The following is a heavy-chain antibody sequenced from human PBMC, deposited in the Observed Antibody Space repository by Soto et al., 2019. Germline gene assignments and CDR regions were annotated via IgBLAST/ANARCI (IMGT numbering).Heavy chain of an antibody. V-gene: IGHV3-66*01. CDR1: GFTVSSNY. CDR3: ARVAMGYYYYYMDV. J-gene: IGHJ6*03. Sequence: GGSLRLSCAASGFTVSSNYMSWVRQAPGKGLEWVSVIYSGGSTYYADSVKGRFTISRDNSKNTLYLQMNSLRAEDTAVYYCARVAMGYYYYYMDVWGKGTTVTLSS. CDR2: IYSGGST. D-gene: IGHD5-18*01.